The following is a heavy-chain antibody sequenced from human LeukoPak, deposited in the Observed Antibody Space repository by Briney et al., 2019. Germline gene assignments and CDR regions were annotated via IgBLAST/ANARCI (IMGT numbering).Heavy chain of an antibody. Sequence: SETLSLTCTVSGGSISSAAYYWGWVRQPPAKGLDWIGSIYYTGTTYYSPSLQTRATLSFDTSKNHFSLKLTSVTATDTAVYFCARRPIAAGNNWFDPWGQGTLVTVSS. V-gene: IGHV4-39*01. CDR2: IYYTGTT. D-gene: IGHD6-13*01. J-gene: IGHJ5*02. CDR3: ARRPIAAGNNWFDP. CDR1: GGSISSAAYY.